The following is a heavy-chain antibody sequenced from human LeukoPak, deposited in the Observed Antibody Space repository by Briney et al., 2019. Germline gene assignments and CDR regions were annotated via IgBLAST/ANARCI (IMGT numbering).Heavy chain of an antibody. J-gene: IGHJ4*02. Sequence: ASEKVSCKASGYTFTSYYMHWGRQAPGQGLEWMGIINPSGGSTSYAQKFQGRVTMTRDTSTSTAYMELSSLRSQDTALYYCARDGYYYGSGSYLPDWGQGTLVTVPS. V-gene: IGHV1-46*01. CDR2: INPSGGST. CDR3: ARDGYYYGSGSYLPD. CDR1: GYTFTSYY. D-gene: IGHD3-10*01.